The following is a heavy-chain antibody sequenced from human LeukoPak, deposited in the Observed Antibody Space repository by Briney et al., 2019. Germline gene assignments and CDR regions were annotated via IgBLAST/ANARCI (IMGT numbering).Heavy chain of an antibody. Sequence: PSETLSLTCTVSGGSISAYYWSWIRQPPGKGLEWIGYIHYSGTTIYYPSLKSRVTIALDTSKNQFSLKLNSVTAADTAVYYCARFGTSSSRFFDQWGQGTLVTVSS. CDR1: GGSISAYY. D-gene: IGHD6-6*01. J-gene: IGHJ4*02. CDR3: ARFGTSSSRFFDQ. CDR2: IHYSGTT. V-gene: IGHV4-59*01.